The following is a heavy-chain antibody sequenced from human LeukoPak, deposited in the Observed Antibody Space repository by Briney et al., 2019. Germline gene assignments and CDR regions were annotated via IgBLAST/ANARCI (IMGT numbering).Heavy chain of an antibody. V-gene: IGHV1-18*01. J-gene: IGHJ4*02. Sequence: ASVKVSCKASGYTFTNYGISWVRQAPGQGLEWMGWISAYNGNTNYAQKLQGRVTMTTDTSTSTAYMELRSLRSDDTAVYYCARQNPDYYDSSGYTYWGQGTLVTVSS. CDR3: ARQNPDYYDSSGYTY. CDR1: GYTFTNYG. D-gene: IGHD3-22*01. CDR2: ISAYNGNT.